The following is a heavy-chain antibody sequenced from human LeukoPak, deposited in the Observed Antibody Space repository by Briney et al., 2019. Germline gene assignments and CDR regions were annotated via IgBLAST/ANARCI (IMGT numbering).Heavy chain of an antibody. CDR3: AKEGLWFGELLSSPHDAFDI. V-gene: IGHV3-23*01. J-gene: IGHJ3*02. CDR1: GFTFGSYA. Sequence: GGSLRLSCAASGFTFGSYAMSWVRQAPGKGLEWVSAISGSGGSTYCADSVKGRFTISRDNSKNTLYLQMNSLRAEDTAVYYCAKEGLWFGELLSSPHDAFDIWGQGTMVTVSS. D-gene: IGHD3-10*01. CDR2: ISGSGGST.